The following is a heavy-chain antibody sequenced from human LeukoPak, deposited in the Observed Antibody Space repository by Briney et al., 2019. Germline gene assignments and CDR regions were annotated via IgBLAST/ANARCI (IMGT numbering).Heavy chain of an antibody. D-gene: IGHD3-22*01. J-gene: IGHJ4*02. CDR2: IYYSGST. V-gene: IGHV4-59*08. CDR1: GGSISNYY. Sequence: PSETLSLTCTVYGGSISNYYWSWLRQPPGKGLEWIGYIYYSGSTNYTPSLTTRVTISVDTSKDQFSLRLSSVTAANTAIYYCARHTDTTGYPLAYWGQGTLVTVSS. CDR3: ARHTDTTGYPLAY.